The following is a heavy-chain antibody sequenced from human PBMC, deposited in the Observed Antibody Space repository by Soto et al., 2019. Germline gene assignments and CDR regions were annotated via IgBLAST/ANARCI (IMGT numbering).Heavy chain of an antibody. CDR3: ARAIAVAANWFDP. J-gene: IGHJ5*02. Sequence: SETLSLTCTVSGDSISSYYWSWIRQPPGKGLEWIGYLYYSGSTNYNPSLKSRVTISVDSSKNQFSLKLSSVTAADTAVYYCARAIAVAANWFDPWGQGTLVTVSS. D-gene: IGHD6-19*01. V-gene: IGHV4-59*01. CDR1: GDSISSYY. CDR2: LYYSGST.